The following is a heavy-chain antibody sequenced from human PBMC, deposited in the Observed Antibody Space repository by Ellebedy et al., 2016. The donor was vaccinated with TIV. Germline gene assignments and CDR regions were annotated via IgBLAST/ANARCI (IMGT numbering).Heavy chain of an antibody. V-gene: IGHV5-51*01. Sequence: GGSLRLSXKGSGYSFTSYWIGWVRQMPGKGLEWMGIIYPGDSDTRYSPSFQGQVTISADKSISTAYLQWSSLKASDTAMYHCARSGYRGYYFDYWGQGTLVTVSS. D-gene: IGHD4-23*01. J-gene: IGHJ4*02. CDR1: GYSFTSYW. CDR3: ARSGYRGYYFDY. CDR2: IYPGDSDT.